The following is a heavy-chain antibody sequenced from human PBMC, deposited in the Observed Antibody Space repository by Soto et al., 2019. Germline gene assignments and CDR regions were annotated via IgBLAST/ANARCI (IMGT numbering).Heavy chain of an antibody. CDR3: ARESYCCGDCYSFFFYWFDP. V-gene: IGHV1-3*01. CDR1: GYTFTSYA. Sequence: ASVKVSCKASGYTFTSYAMHWVRQAPGQRLEWMGWINAGNGNTKYSQKFQGRVTITRDTSASTAYMELSSLRSEDTAVYYCARESYCCGDCYSFFFYWFDPWGQGTLVTVSS. D-gene: IGHD2-21*02. CDR2: INAGNGNT. J-gene: IGHJ5*02.